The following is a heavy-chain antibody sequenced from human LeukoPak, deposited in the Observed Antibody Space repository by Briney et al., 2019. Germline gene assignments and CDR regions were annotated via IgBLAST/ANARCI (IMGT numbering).Heavy chain of an antibody. CDR1: GFTFSSYG. Sequence: GGSLRLSCAASGFTFSSYGMHWVRQAPGKGLEWVAVIWYDGSNKYYTDSVKGRFTISRDNSKNTLYLQMNSLRAEDTAVYYCAREICGFPDYWGEGTLVTVSS. CDR2: IWYDGSNK. V-gene: IGHV3-33*01. J-gene: IGHJ4*02. D-gene: IGHD3-3*01. CDR3: AREICGFPDY.